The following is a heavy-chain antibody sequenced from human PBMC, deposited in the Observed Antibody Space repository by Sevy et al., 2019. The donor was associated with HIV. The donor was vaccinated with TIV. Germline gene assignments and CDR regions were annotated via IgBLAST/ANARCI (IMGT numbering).Heavy chain of an antibody. J-gene: IGHJ3*01. CDR3: AKALNPALESMIEVVLRTLKGFDV. CDR1: GFVFSSYT. D-gene: IGHD3-22*01. V-gene: IGHV3-23*01. CDR2: ISGPGLST. Sequence: GGSLRLSCAASGFVFSSYTMNWVRQAPGKGLEWVSVISGPGLSTYYADSVKGRFTISRDNSKNTLYLQMNSLRADDTATYYCAKALNPALESMIEVVLRTLKGFDVWGQGTMVTVSS.